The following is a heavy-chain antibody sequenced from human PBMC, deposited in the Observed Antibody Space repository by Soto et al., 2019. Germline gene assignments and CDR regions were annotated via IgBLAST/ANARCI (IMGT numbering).Heavy chain of an antibody. CDR1: GDTFASVA. CDR2: IKPITGTA. CDR3: ATPIEVVRFMEWLPFDS. J-gene: IGHJ5*01. V-gene: IGHV1-69*06. D-gene: IGHD3-3*01. Sequence: QVQLVQSGAEVTKAGSSVKVSCKSSGDTFASVAVSWMRQAPGQGLEGMGGIKPITGTANYARHFQGRLTIMLDRSTSTVYMQLNRITFEDTAVYYCATPIEVVRFMEWLPFDSWGQGTLITVSS.